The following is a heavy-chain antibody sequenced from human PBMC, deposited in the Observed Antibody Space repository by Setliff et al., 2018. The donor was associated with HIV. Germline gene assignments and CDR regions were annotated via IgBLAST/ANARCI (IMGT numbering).Heavy chain of an antibody. D-gene: IGHD5-12*01. J-gene: IGHJ4*02. Sequence: GGSLRLSCAASGFSFSSYGMHWVRQAPGKGLEWVAFIRYDGSNKYHADSVKGRFIISRDNAKNSLYVQMNSLRAEDTAVYYCATHRVGQRPWLSDFWGQGTLVTVSS. CDR3: ATHRVGQRPWLSDF. CDR1: GFSFSSYG. CDR2: IRYDGSNK. V-gene: IGHV3-30*02.